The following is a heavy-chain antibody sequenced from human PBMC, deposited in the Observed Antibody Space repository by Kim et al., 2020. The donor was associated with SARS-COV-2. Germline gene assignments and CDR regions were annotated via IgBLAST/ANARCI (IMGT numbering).Heavy chain of an antibody. CDR1: GFTFSNAW. V-gene: IGHV3-15*01. CDR3: TTDTGVRYSSSWYQHY. CDR2: IKSKTDGGTT. J-gene: IGHJ4*02. Sequence: GGSLRLSCAASGFTFSNAWMSWVRQAPGKGLEWVGRIKSKTDGGTTDYAAPVKGRFTISRDDSKNTLYLQMNSLKTEDTAVYYCTTDTGVRYSSSWYQHYWGQGTLVTVSS. D-gene: IGHD6-13*01.